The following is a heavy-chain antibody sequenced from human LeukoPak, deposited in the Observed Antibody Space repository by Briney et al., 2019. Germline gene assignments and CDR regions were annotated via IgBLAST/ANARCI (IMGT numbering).Heavy chain of an antibody. CDR1: GYTFTGYY. CDR2: INPNSGGT. D-gene: IGHD6-13*01. V-gene: IGHV1-2*02. Sequence: ASVTVSCKASGYTFTGYYMHWVRQAPGQGLEWMGWINPNSGGTNYAQKFQGRVTMTRDTSISTAYMELSRLRSDDTAVYYCARWGTRSSWYGPFDYWGQGTLVTVSS. CDR3: ARWGTRSSWYGPFDY. J-gene: IGHJ4*02.